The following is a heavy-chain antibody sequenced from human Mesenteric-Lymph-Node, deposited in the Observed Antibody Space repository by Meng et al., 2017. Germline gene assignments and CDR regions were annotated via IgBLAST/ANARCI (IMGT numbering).Heavy chain of an antibody. CDR3: ASGRKYCSSTSCYGQFDY. CDR1: GGSKASGNYV. Sequence: ARGLSDPYLILSLPCTASGGSKASGNYVWSRIRQPPGKGLEWIGYIHHSGSAYYNPSLKSRVSISVDTSKNQFSLNLNSMTAADTAVYYCASGRKYCSSTSCYGQFDYWGQGTLVTVSS. D-gene: IGHD2-2*01. V-gene: IGHV4-30-4*01. J-gene: IGHJ4*02. CDR2: IHHSGSA.